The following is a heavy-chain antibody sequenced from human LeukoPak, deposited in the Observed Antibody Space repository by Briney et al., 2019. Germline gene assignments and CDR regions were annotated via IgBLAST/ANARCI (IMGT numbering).Heavy chain of an antibody. D-gene: IGHD3-10*01. Sequence: SETLSLTCAVYGGSFVGYYWSWIRQAPGKGLEWIGEINHSGSTNYSPSLKSRVTISVDTSKNLFSLKLRYVAAADTAVYYCARGYGSGSYFVYWGQGTLVTVSS. J-gene: IGHJ4*02. CDR2: INHSGST. CDR1: GGSFVGYY. V-gene: IGHV4-34*01. CDR3: ARGYGSGSYFVY.